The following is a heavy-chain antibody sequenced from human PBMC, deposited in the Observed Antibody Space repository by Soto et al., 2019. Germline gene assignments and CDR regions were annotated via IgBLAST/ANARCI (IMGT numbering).Heavy chain of an antibody. CDR1: GGSFSGYY. V-gene: IGHV4-34*01. Sequence: SETLSLSCAVYGGSFSGYYWSWIRQPPGKGLEWIGEINHSGSTNYNPTLKSRVTISVDTSKNQFSLKLSTVTAADTAVYYWGSVYPYYYDFWRSYLDVWAQGTTVTVSS. J-gene: IGHJ6*02. D-gene: IGHD3-3*01. CDR2: INHSGST. CDR3: GSVYPYYYDFWRSYLDV.